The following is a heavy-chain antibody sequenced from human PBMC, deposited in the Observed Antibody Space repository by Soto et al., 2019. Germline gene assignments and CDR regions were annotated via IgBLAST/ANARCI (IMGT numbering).Heavy chain of an antibody. CDR2: IYYSGST. CDR3: ARHMESSSWYYYYYGMDV. Sequence: PSETLSLTCSVSGGSISSSSDYWGWIRQPPGKGLEWIGSIYYSGSTYYNPSLKSRVTISVDTSKNQFSLKLSSVTAADTAVYYCARHMESSSWYYYYYGMDVWGQGTTVTVSS. D-gene: IGHD6-13*01. CDR1: GGSISSSSDY. J-gene: IGHJ6*02. V-gene: IGHV4-39*01.